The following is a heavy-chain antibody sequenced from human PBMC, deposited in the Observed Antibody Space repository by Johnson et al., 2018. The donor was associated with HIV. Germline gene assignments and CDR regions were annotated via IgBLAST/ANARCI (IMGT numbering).Heavy chain of an antibody. J-gene: IGHJ3*02. CDR3: ATRKDILTGYDAFDI. Sequence: QVHLVESGGGVVQPGRSLRLSCAASGFTFSSYAMHWVRQAPGKGLEWVAVISYDGSNEYFADSVKGRFTISRDNSKNTLYLQMNSLRPEDTALYYCATRKDILTGYDAFDIWGQGTMVTVSS. D-gene: IGHD3-9*01. V-gene: IGHV3-30-3*01. CDR2: ISYDGSNE. CDR1: GFTFSSYA.